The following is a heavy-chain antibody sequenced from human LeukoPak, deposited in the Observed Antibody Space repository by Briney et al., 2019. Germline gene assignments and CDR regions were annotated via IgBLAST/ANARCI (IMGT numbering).Heavy chain of an antibody. J-gene: IGHJ1*01. V-gene: IGHV4-34*01. CDR2: INHSGST. Sequence: SETLSLTCAVYGGSFSGYYWSWIRQPPGKGLGWIGEINHSGSTNYNPSLKSRVTISVDTSKNQFSLKLSSVTAADTAVYYCARGNRHWGQGTLVTVSS. CDR3: ARGNRH. CDR1: GGSFSGYY.